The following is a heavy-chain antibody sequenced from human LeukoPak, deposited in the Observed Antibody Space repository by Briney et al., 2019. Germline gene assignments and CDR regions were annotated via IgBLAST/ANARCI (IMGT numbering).Heavy chain of an antibody. CDR2: MYYSGGT. V-gene: IGHV4-59*08. D-gene: IGHD4-11*01. J-gene: IGHJ4*02. CDR1: GGSISSYY. CDR3: ASHDYSYYFDH. Sequence: SETLSLTCTVSGGSISSYYWSWIWQCPGKGLEWIAFMYYSGGTKYNPSLKSRVRMSVDTSKNQFSLKLTSVTAADTAVYYCASHDYSYYFDHWGQGTLVTVSS.